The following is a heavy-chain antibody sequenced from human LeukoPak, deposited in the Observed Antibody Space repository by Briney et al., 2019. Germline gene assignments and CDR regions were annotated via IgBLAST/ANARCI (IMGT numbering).Heavy chain of an antibody. CDR2: VYYTGTT. CDR1: GGSIKSSSFY. CDR3: ARRITIFGMIMGGWFDP. Sequence: PSETLSLACTVSGGSIKSSSFYWAWIRQPPGKGLEWVGSVYYTGTTYYNPSFESRITIAVNTSNNQFSLELSTMTAADTGVYYCARRITIFGMIMGGWFDPWGQGTLVTVSS. D-gene: IGHD3-3*01. J-gene: IGHJ5*02. V-gene: IGHV4-39*01.